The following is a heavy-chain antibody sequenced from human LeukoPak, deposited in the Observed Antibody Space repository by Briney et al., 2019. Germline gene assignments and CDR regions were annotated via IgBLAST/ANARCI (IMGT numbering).Heavy chain of an antibody. D-gene: IGHD2-15*01. CDR2: MNPNSGNT. Sequence: GASVTVSCKASGYTFTSYGISWVRQATRQGLEWMGWMNPNSGNTGYAQKFQGRVTMTRNTSISTAYMELSSLRSEDTAVYYCARVGAAEGYYYYGMDVWGQGTTVTVSS. V-gene: IGHV1-8*02. CDR1: GYTFTSYG. J-gene: IGHJ6*02. CDR3: ARVGAAEGYYYYGMDV.